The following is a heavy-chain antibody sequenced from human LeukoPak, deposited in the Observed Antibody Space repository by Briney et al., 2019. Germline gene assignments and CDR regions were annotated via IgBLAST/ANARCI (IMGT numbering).Heavy chain of an antibody. D-gene: IGHD4-23*01. J-gene: IGHJ6*02. Sequence: GGSLRLSCAASGFSFSSYAITWVRQAPGKGLEWVSSISSSSSYMYYADSVKGRFTISRDNAKTSLFLQMNSLRAEDTAVYYCARVSTVVNYYYYYGMDVWGQGTTVTVSS. V-gene: IGHV3-21*01. CDR2: ISSSSSYM. CDR1: GFSFSSYA. CDR3: ARVSTVVNYYYYYGMDV.